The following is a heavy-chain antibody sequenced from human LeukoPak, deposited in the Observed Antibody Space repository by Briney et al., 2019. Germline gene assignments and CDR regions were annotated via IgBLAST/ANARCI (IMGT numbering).Heavy chain of an antibody. CDR3: ARGLYDFWSGYYNDYYYMDL. CDR2: IYTSGST. D-gene: IGHD3-3*01. CDR1: GGSISSGSYY. V-gene: IGHV4-61*02. Sequence: SQTLSLTCSVSGGSISSGSYYWSWIRQPAGRGLEWIGRIYTSGSTNYNPSLKSRVSISVDTPKNQFSLKLSSVTAAATAVYYCARGLYDFWSGYYNDYYYMDLWGKGTTVTVSS. J-gene: IGHJ6*03.